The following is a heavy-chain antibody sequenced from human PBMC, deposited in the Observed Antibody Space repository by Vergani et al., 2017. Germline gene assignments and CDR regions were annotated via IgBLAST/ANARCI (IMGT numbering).Heavy chain of an antibody. CDR1: GGTFSSSA. CDR2: IIPIFGTA. D-gene: IGHD2-2*01. V-gene: IGHV1-69*01. CDR3: ARDRPNIPPYCSSTSCTYRGWYFDL. Sequence: QVQLVQSGAEVKKPGSSVKVSCKASGGTFSSSAISWVRQAPGQGLEWMGGIIPIFGTANYAQKFQGRVTITADESTSTAYMELSSLRSEDTAVYYCARDRPNIPPYCSSTSCTYRGWYFDLWGRGTLVTVSS. J-gene: IGHJ2*01.